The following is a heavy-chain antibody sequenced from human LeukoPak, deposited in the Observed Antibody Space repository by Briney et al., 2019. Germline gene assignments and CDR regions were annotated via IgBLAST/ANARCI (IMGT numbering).Heavy chain of an antibody. CDR3: AREGPSGDYYDFWSGYFRSFDY. Sequence: GGSLRLSCAASGFTFSDYYMSWIRQAPGKGLEWVSYISSSGSTIYYADSVKGRFTISRDNAKNSLYLQMNSLRAEDTAVYYCAREGPSGDYYDFWSGYFRSFDYWGQGTLVTVSS. D-gene: IGHD3-3*01. CDR1: GFTFSDYY. J-gene: IGHJ4*02. CDR2: ISSSGSTI. V-gene: IGHV3-11*04.